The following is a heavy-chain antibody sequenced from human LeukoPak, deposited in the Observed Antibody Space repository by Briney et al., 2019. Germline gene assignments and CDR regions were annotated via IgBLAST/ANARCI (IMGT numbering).Heavy chain of an antibody. Sequence: PGGSLRLSCAASGFTFSSYSTNWVRQAPGKGLEWVSTLSGSGITTYYADSVKGRFTISRDNSKNTLYLQMNSLRAEDTAVYYCAKGIYSSGWSYFDYWGHGTLVTVSS. CDR2: LSGSGITT. J-gene: IGHJ4*01. CDR3: AKGIYSSGWSYFDY. V-gene: IGHV3-23*01. CDR1: GFTFSSYS. D-gene: IGHD6-19*01.